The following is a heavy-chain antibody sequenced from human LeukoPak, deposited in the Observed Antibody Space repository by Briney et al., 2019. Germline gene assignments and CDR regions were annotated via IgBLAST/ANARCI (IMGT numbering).Heavy chain of an antibody. V-gene: IGHV3-7*03. CDR1: GFTFSSYW. Sequence: GGSLRLSCAASGFTFSSYWMSWVRQAPGKGLEWVANIKQDGSEKYYVGSVKGRFTISRDNAKNSLYLQMNSLRAEDTAVYYCARDYYGSGSYYLYYYYGMDVWGKGTTVTVSS. J-gene: IGHJ6*04. D-gene: IGHD3-10*01. CDR2: IKQDGSEK. CDR3: ARDYYGSGSYYLYYYYGMDV.